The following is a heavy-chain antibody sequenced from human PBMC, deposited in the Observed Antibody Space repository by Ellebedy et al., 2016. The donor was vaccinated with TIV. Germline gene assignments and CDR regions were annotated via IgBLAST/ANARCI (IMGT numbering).Heavy chain of an antibody. Sequence: GESLKISCAASGFTFSSYAMSWVRQAPGTGLEWVSSISGSGGSTYHADSVKGRFTISRDTSKNTLYLQMNSLRAEDTAVYYWAKDYSGLRGLDVWGQGTTVTVSS. CDR2: ISGSGGST. D-gene: IGHD5-12*01. J-gene: IGHJ6*02. CDR3: AKDYSGLRGLDV. CDR1: GFTFSSYA. V-gene: IGHV3-23*01.